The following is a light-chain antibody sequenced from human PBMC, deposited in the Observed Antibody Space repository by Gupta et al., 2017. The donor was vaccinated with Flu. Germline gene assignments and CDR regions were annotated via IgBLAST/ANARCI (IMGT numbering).Light chain of an antibody. Sequence: DIVLTQSPATLSLSPGERATFSCRASQSVSSYLAWYQQKPGQTPRLLIYDASNMDTGIPARFSGSGSGTDFTLTISSLEPEDFAIYYCQQFGKWPPYTLGEGTKMEIK. V-gene: IGKV3-11*01. CDR3: QQFGKWPPYT. CDR2: DAS. J-gene: IGKJ2*01. CDR1: QSVSSY.